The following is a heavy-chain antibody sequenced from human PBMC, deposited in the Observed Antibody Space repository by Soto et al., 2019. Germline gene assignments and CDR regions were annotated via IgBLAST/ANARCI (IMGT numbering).Heavy chain of an antibody. CDR2: INSDGSST. CDR1: GFTFSSYW. Sequence: PWGSLRLSCAASGFTFSSYWMHWVRQAPGKGLVWVSRINSDGSSTSYADSVKGRFTISRDNAKNTLYLQMNSLRAEDTAVYYCAREFMYYYYGMDVWGQGTTVTVSS. CDR3: AREFMYYYYGMDV. V-gene: IGHV3-74*01. D-gene: IGHD3-16*01. J-gene: IGHJ6*02.